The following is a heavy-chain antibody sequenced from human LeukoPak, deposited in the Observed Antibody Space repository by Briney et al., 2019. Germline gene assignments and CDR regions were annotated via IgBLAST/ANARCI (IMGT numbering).Heavy chain of an antibody. V-gene: IGHV1-2*02. CDR1: GYTFTGYY. D-gene: IGHD4-17*01. CDR2: INPNSGGT. J-gene: IGHJ6*03. CDR3: ARGLGDYDYYYYYMDV. Sequence: ASVKVSCKASGYTFTGYYMHWVRQAPGQGLEWMGWINPNSGGTNYAQKFQGRVTMTRDTSISTAYMELSRLRSDDTAVYYCARGLGDYDYYYYYMDVWGKGTTVTISS.